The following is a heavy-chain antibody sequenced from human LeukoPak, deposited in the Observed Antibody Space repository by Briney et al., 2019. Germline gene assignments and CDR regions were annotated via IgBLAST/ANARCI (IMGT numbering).Heavy chain of an antibody. J-gene: IGHJ3*02. V-gene: IGHV4-59*12. Sequence: PSETLSLTCTVSSDSISSYYWNWIRQPPGKGLEWIGYIHNSGSTKYNPSLKSRVTISVDTSKNQFSLKLSSVTAADTAVYYCARPTQWDQLRPAAFDIWGQGTMVTVSS. CDR2: IHNSGST. D-gene: IGHD1-26*01. CDR1: SDSISSYY. CDR3: ARPTQWDQLRPAAFDI.